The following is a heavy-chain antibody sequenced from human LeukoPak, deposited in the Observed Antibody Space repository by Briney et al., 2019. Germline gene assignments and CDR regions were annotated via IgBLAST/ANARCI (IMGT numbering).Heavy chain of an antibody. V-gene: IGHV1-69*13. J-gene: IGHJ3*02. CDR2: IIPIFGTA. CDR1: GGTFSSYA. D-gene: IGHD2-2*01. CDR3: ARDSAGNIVVVPAAANDAFDI. Sequence: ASVEVSCKASGGTFSSYAISWVRQAPGQGLEWMGGIIPIFGTANYAQKFQGRVTITADESTSTAYMELSSLRSEDTAVYYCARDSAGNIVVVPAAANDAFDIWGQGTMVTVSS.